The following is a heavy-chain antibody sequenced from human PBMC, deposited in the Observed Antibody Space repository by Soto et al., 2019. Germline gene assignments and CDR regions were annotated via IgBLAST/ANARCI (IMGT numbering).Heavy chain of an antibody. D-gene: IGHD1-1*01. Sequence: PGGSLRLSCAASGFTFSSYSMNWVRQAPGKGLEWVSSISSSSSYIYYADSVKGRFTISRDNAKNSLYLQMNSLRAEDTAVYYCARGTTDGYYYGMDVWGQGTTVTVSS. CDR3: ARGTTDGYYYGMDV. CDR1: GFTFSSYS. J-gene: IGHJ6*02. CDR2: ISSSSSYI. V-gene: IGHV3-21*01.